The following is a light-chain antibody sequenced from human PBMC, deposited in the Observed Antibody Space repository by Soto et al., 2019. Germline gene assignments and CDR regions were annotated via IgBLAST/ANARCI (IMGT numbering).Light chain of an antibody. CDR3: VAWDHILNGNV. CDR2: SNY. J-gene: IGLJ1*01. Sequence: QSVLTQPPSASGTPGQRVTIYCSGSSSNIESNTVTWYQQLPGTAPKLVIYSNYDRPSGVPDRFSGSTSGTSASLVIRGLQSEDVADYYCVAWDHILNGNVFGGVTKLTVL. CDR1: SSNIESNT. V-gene: IGLV1-44*01.